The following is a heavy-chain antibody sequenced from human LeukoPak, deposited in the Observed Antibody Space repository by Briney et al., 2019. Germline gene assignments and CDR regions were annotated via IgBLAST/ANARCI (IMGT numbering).Heavy chain of an antibody. CDR1: SDSTSSYY. D-gene: IGHD6-19*01. CDR2: IYYSGST. Sequence: SETLSLTCAVSSDSTSSYYWTWIRQPPGKGLEWIGYIYYSGSTKYNPSLKSRVTVSVDTSNNQFSLKLTSVTAADTAVYYCARRSKAVAALAFDIWGQGTMVTVSS. CDR3: ARRSKAVAALAFDI. J-gene: IGHJ3*02. V-gene: IGHV4-59*08.